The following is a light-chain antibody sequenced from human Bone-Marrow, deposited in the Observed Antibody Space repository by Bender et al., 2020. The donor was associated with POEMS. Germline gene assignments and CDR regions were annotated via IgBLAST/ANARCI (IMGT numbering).Light chain of an antibody. CDR1: TSDVGGYNY. CDR2: DVS. Sequence: QSALTQPASVSGSPGQSITISCTGTTSDVGGYNYVSWYQQHPGKVPKLLIYDVSDRPSGVSNRFSGSKSGNTASLTVSGLQAEDEADYYCSSYAGSNNKLFGGGTKVTVL. CDR3: SSYAGSNNKL. V-gene: IGLV2-14*03. J-gene: IGLJ2*01.